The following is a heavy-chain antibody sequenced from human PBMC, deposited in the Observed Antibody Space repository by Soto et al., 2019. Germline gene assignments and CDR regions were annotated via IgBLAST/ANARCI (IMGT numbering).Heavy chain of an antibody. Sequence: QVQLVQSGAEVKKPGSSVKVSCKASGGTFSSYAISWVRQAPGQGLEWMGGIIPIFGTANYAQKFQGRVTITADESTSTACMGLRSLRSEDTAVYYCARGEDSGSYYPFDYWGQGTLVTVSS. CDR1: GGTFSSYA. J-gene: IGHJ4*02. CDR2: IIPIFGTA. CDR3: ARGEDSGSYYPFDY. D-gene: IGHD3-10*01. V-gene: IGHV1-69*01.